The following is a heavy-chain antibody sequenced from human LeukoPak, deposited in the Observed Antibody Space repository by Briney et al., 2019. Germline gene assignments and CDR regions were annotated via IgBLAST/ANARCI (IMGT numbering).Heavy chain of an antibody. CDR3: AGGGSGLYYFDY. V-gene: IGHV4-34*01. CDR1: GGSFSGYY. CDR2: INHSGST. D-gene: IGHD6-19*01. J-gene: IGHJ4*02. Sequence: SETLSLTCAVYGGSFSGYYWSWIRQPPGKGLEWIGEINHSGSTNYNPSLKSRVTISVDTSKNQFSLELSSVTAADTAVYYCAGGGSGLYYFDYWGQGTLVTASS.